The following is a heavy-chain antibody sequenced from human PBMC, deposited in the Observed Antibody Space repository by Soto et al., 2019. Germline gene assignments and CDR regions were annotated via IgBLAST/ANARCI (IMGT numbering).Heavy chain of an antibody. D-gene: IGHD3-22*01. V-gene: IGHV4-59*02. J-gene: IGHJ3*02. CDR1: GGTVSTYY. Sequence: SETLSLTCTVSGGTVSTYYWSWIRQPPGKGLEWIAYIYYSGSTSYNPSLKSRVTISLDTSKNQFSLKLSSVTAADTAVYYCARTYDDSGPNSGGYGFDIWGPGTMVTVSS. CDR2: IYYSGST. CDR3: ARTYDDSGPNSGGYGFDI.